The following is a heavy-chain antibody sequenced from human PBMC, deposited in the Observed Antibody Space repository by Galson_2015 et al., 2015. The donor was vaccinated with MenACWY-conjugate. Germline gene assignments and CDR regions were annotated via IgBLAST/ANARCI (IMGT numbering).Heavy chain of an antibody. J-gene: IGHJ4*02. Sequence: SEPLSLTCTVSGGSISGCYWSWFRQPPGKELEYIGHIYYSGSANYNPSLKSRVTISVDTSKNQFSLKLSSVTAADTAVLYCSGYPRSAYYRISNGCWVFRGQGTLVTVSS. CDR2: IYYSGSA. CDR1: GGSISGCY. V-gene: IGHV4-59*01. D-gene: IGHD3-10*01. CDR3: SGYPRSAYYRISNGCWVF.